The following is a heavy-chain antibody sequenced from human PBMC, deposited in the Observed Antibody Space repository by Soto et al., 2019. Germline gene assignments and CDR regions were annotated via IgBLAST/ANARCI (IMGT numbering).Heavy chain of an antibody. V-gene: IGHV4-59*01. J-gene: IGHJ4*02. CDR2: IYYIGST. D-gene: IGHD2-8*02. CDR1: GGSISSYY. CDR3: ASRWCVTFDY. Sequence: QVQLQESGPGLVKPSETLSLTCTVSGGSISSYYWSWIRQPPGKGLEWIGYIYYIGSTNYNPSHKVQDTISADTSKNQYSLKLSSMYSADPAVYYCASRWCVTFDYWRQGTLGTVSS.